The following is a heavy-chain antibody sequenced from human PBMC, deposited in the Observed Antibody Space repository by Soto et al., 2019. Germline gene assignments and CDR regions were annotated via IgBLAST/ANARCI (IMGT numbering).Heavy chain of an antibody. CDR2: INPSGGST. CDR1: GYTCTIYY. D-gene: IGHD6-13*01. CDR3: AREYSSSWYWFDP. V-gene: IGHV1-46*01. J-gene: IGHJ5*02. Sequence: ASVKVSCKASGYTCTIYYMHWVRQAPGQGLEWMGIINPSGGSTSYAQKFQGRVTMTRDTSTSTVYMELSSLRSEDTAVYYCAREYSSSWYWFDPWGQGTLVTVS.